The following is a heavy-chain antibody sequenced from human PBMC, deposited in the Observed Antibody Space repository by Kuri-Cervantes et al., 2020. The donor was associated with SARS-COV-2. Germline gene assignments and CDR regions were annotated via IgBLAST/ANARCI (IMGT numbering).Heavy chain of an antibody. CDR2: INSDGSST. CDR1: GFTFSSYW. D-gene: IGHD3-10*01. Sequence: GESLKISCAASGFTFSSYWMHWVRQAPGKGLVWVSRINSDGSSTSYADSVKGRFTISRDNAKNTLYLQMNSLRAEDTAVYYCARVGYYGSGSYYYYYMDAWGKGTTVTVSS. CDR3: ARVGYYGSGSYYYYYMDA. J-gene: IGHJ6*03. V-gene: IGHV3-74*01.